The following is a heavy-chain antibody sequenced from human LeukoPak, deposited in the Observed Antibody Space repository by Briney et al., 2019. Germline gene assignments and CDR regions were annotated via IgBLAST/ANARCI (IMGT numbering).Heavy chain of an antibody. Sequence: GGSLRLSCAASGFTFSSFDRHWVRQPTGQGLEWVSTIGTASDTYYPGSVGGQFTLSRDNAKNSLYLQMNSLTAGDTAVYYCARGPPRGKYYYMDVGGKGTTVTVSS. V-gene: IGHV3-13*01. CDR2: IGTASDT. CDR3: ARGPPRGKYYYMDV. D-gene: IGHD1-1*01. J-gene: IGHJ6*03. CDR1: GFTFSSFD.